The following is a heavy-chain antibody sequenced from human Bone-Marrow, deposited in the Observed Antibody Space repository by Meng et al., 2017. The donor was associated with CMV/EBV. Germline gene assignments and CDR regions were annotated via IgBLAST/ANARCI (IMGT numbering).Heavy chain of an antibody. J-gene: IGHJ5*02. V-gene: IGHV4-61*01. CDR2: IYYSGST. D-gene: IGHD3-16*01. CDR1: GGSVSSGSYY. CDR3: ARDYDGGGMGWFDP. Sequence: SETLSLTCTVSGGSVSSGSYYWSWIRQPPGKGLEWIGYIYYSGSTNYNPSLKSRVTISVDTSKNQFSLKLSSVTAADTAVYYCARDYDGGGMGWFDPWGQGTRVTGSS.